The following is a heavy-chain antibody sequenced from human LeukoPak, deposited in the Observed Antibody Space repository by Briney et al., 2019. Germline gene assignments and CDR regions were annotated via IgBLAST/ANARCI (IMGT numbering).Heavy chain of an antibody. J-gene: IGHJ4*02. CDR1: GYAFDYYG. D-gene: IGHD3-3*01. CDR3: QRVTIFGVVIDFDY. Sequence: ASVKVSCKASGYAFDYYGITWVRQAPGQGLEWVEWISLNNGNTHYTKYAQKFQGRVTLTADTSTATAYMELRGLRSDDTAVYYCQRVTIFGVVIDFDYWGQGTLVAVSS. V-gene: IGHV1-18*01. CDR2: ISLNNGNT.